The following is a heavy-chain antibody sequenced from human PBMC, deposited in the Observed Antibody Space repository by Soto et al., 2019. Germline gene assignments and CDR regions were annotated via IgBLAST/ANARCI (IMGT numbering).Heavy chain of an antibody. J-gene: IGHJ5*02. CDR3: ARGREQWLTPDWFGP. V-gene: IGHV3-21*01. CDR1: GSSFSNDN. CDR2: IISSGSFT. D-gene: IGHD6-19*01. Sequence: GSLRLSCAASGSSFSNDNMNWIRQAPGKGLEWVSSIISSGSFTYYADSVKGRFTISRDNAKNSLYLQMNSLRAEDTAVYYCARGREQWLTPDWFGPWGQGTLVTVSS.